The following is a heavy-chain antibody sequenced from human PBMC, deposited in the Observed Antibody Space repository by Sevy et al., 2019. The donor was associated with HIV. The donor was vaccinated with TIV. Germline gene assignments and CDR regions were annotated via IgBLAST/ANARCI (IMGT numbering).Heavy chain of an antibody. CDR2: IGSSGSPI. CDR3: ARVSVDTNFYGMDV. J-gene: IGHJ6*02. D-gene: IGHD5-18*01. Sequence: GGCLRLSCAASGFIFSSNEMNWVRQAPGKGLEWVSYIGSSGSPIYYADSVKGRFTISRGNAKNSLYLQMNSLRAEDTAPCYCARVSVDTNFYGMDVWGQGTTVTVSS. V-gene: IGHV3-48*03. CDR1: GFIFSSNE.